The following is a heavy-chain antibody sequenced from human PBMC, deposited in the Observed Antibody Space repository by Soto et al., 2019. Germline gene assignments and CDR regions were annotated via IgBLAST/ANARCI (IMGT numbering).Heavy chain of an antibody. CDR1: GGSFSCYY. Sequence: SETLSLTCAVYGGSFSCYYWIWIRQPPGKGLEWIGEINHSGSTNYNPSLKSRVTISVDTSKNQFSLKLSSVTAADTAVYYCARTYYYDSSGYYPDYWGQGTLVTVSS. CDR3: ARTYYYDSSGYYPDY. V-gene: IGHV4-34*01. J-gene: IGHJ4*02. D-gene: IGHD3-22*01. CDR2: INHSGST.